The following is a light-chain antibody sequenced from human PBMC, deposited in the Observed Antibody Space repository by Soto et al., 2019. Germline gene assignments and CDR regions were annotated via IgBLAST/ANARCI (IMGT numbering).Light chain of an antibody. Sequence: QSVLTQPPSASGTPGQRVTISCSGSSSNIGSNTVNWYQQLPGTAPKLLIYSNNQRPSGVPDRFSGSKSGTSASLASSELQSEEEDDYYCAAWNDSLNAPVFGGGTKVTVL. V-gene: IGLV1-44*01. J-gene: IGLJ2*01. CDR2: SNN. CDR3: AAWNDSLNAPV. CDR1: SSNIGSNT.